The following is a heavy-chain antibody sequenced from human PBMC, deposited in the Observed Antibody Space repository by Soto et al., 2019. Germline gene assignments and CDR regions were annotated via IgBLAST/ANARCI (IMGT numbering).Heavy chain of an antibody. V-gene: IGHV3-23*01. J-gene: IGHJ5*02. CDR3: AKDSATVTTQGTGFDP. CDR1: GFTFSSYA. D-gene: IGHD4-17*01. Sequence: GGSLRLSCAASGFTFSSYAMSWVRQAPGKGLEWVSAISGSGGSTYYADSVKGRFTISRDNSKNTLYLQMNSLRAEDTAVYYCAKDSATVTTQGTGFDPWGQGTLVTVSS. CDR2: ISGSGGST.